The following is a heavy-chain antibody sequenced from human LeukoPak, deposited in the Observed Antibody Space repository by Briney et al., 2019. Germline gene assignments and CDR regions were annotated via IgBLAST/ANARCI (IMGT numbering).Heavy chain of an antibody. V-gene: IGHV3-7*01. Sequence: GGSLRLSCAASGFTFSSYWMSWVHQAPGKGLEWVANIKQDGSEKYYVDSVKGRFTISRDNAKNSLYLQMNSLRAEDTALYYCARGRYCSRTSCENFDYWAQGTLVTVSS. D-gene: IGHD2-2*01. CDR2: IKQDGSEK. J-gene: IGHJ4*02. CDR3: ARGRYCSRTSCENFDY. CDR1: GFTFSSYW.